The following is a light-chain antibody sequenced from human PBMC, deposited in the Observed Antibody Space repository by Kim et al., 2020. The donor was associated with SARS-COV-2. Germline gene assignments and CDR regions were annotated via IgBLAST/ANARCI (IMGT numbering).Light chain of an antibody. CDR2: DNH. Sequence: GEKVAISCSGSSSNIGINVVTWYQQLPGTAPKLLIFDNHQRPSGVPDRFSGSKSGTSASLAISGLQSEDEAEYYCATWDGSLHGVVFGGGTQLTVL. V-gene: IGLV1-44*01. J-gene: IGLJ2*01. CDR1: SSNIGINV. CDR3: ATWDGSLHGVV.